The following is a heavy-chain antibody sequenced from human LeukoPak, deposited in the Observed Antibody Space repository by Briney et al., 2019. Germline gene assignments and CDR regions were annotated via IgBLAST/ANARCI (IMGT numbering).Heavy chain of an antibody. D-gene: IGHD1-14*01. CDR1: GYSISSGYY. J-gene: IGHJ3*02. V-gene: IGHV4-38-2*02. Sequence: SETLSLTCTVSGYSISSGYYWGWIRQPPGKGLEWIGSIYHSGSTYYNPSLKSRVTISVDTSKNQFSLKLSSVTAADTAVYYCASPEQRVAVPHAFDIWGQGTMVTVSS. CDR2: IYHSGST. CDR3: ASPEQRVAVPHAFDI.